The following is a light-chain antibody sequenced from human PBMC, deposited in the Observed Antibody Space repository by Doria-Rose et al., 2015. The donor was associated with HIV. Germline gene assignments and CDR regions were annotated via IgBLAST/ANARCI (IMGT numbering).Light chain of an antibody. CDR1: NXGSRH. Sequence: VLNQPPSVSVAPGQTARXTCGGNNXGSRHVHWYQQRPGQAPVLVVYDDDARPSWIYVRFTGSNSGNMATLTISWVEAGDEADYYCQVSDSGREWGVFGSGTKVTVL. CDR2: DDD. V-gene: IGLV3-21*02. CDR3: QVSDSGREWGV. J-gene: IGLJ1*01.